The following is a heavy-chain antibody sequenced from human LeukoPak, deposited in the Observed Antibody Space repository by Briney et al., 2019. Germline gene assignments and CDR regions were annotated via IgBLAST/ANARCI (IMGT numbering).Heavy chain of an antibody. CDR2: ISGDGGST. D-gene: IGHD6-19*01. CDR3: ARESETSGWYGY. CDR1: GFIFDNYA. Sequence: GGSLRLSCAAPGFIFDNYAIHWVRQAPGKGLEWVSLISGDGGSTFYADSVRGRFTISRDNTRKSLSLQMSSLRSEDTALYYCARESETSGWYGYWGQGTLVTVSS. V-gene: IGHV3-43*02. J-gene: IGHJ4*02.